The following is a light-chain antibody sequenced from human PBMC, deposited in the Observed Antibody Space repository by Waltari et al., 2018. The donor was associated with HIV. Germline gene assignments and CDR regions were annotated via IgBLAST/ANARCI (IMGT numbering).Light chain of an antibody. CDR3: QQYYSTPFT. J-gene: IGKJ3*01. Sequence: DIVMTQSPDSLGISLGERATIKCRARQSVFDTSNNKNYLTWYQQKPGQPPKVILYWAATRKSGVPDRVSGSGSGTNFTLTINSLQADDVADYFCQQYYSTPFTFGPGTKVDI. V-gene: IGKV4-1*01. CDR1: QSVFDTSNNKNY. CDR2: WAA.